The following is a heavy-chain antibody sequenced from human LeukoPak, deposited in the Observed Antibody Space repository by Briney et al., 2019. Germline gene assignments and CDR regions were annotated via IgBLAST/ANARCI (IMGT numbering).Heavy chain of an antibody. V-gene: IGHV3-21*01. D-gene: IGHD6-19*01. CDR2: ISSSSSYI. CDR1: GGSISSYY. CDR3: ASKITPGIAVAVDY. Sequence: ETLSLTCTVSGGSISSYYWSWVRQAPGKGLEWVSSISSSSSYIYYADSVKGRFTISRDNAKNSLYLQMNSLRAEDTAVYCCASKITPGIAVAVDYWGQGTLVTVSS. J-gene: IGHJ4*02.